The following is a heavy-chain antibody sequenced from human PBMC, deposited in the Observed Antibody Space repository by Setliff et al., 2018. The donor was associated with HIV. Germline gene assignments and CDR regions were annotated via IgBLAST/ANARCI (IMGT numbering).Heavy chain of an antibody. CDR1: GGSISSFY. CDR3: ARHSPNVGVRGDAFDI. V-gene: IGHV4-59*08. CDR2: IYYSGAT. Sequence: SETLSLTCTVSGGSISSFYWSWIRQPPGKGLEWIGYIYYSGATNYNPSLKSRVTISLDTSRTQFSLRLSSVTAADTAVYYCARHSPNVGVRGDAFDIWGQGTVVTVSS. D-gene: IGHD2-8*01. J-gene: IGHJ3*02.